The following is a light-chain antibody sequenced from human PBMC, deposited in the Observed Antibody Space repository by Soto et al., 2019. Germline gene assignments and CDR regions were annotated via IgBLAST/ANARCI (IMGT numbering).Light chain of an antibody. CDR2: KAS. J-gene: IGKJ1*01. CDR3: QQYKSYLWT. Sequence: QMTQSPSTLPASVGDRVTITCRASQSISNWLAWYQQKPGKAPQLLIYKASILERGVSSRFSGGGSGTEFTLTISSLQPYDFATYYCQQYKSYLWTFGQGTKVEVK. V-gene: IGKV1-5*03. CDR1: QSISNW.